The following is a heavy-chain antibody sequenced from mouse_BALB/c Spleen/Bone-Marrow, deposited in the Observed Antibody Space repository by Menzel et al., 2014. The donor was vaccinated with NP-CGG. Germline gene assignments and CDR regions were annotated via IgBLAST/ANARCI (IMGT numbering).Heavy chain of an antibody. V-gene: IGHV1-67*01. CDR3: ARRGSMDY. J-gene: IGHJ4*01. Sequence: QVQLQQSVAELVRPGVSVKISCKGSGYTFTDYSIHWVRQSHAKSLEWIGVISTYYGDANYNQKFKGKATMTVDKSSSTGYMELARLSSEDSAIYCCARRGSMDYWGQGTSVTVSS. CDR2: ISTYYGDA. CDR1: GYTFTDYS.